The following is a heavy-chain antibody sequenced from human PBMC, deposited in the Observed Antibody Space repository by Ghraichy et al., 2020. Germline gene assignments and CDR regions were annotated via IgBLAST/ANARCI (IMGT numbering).Heavy chain of an antibody. J-gene: IGHJ4*02. D-gene: IGHD6-13*01. CDR3: ARKGSSWFGDY. CDR1: GFTFSSYW. Sequence: GGSLRLSCAASGFTFSSYWMHWVRQAPGKGLVWVSRINSDGSSTSYADSVKGRFTISRDNAKNTLYLQMNSLRAEDTAVYYCARKGSSWFGDYWGQGTLVTVSS. V-gene: IGHV3-74*01. CDR2: INSDGSST.